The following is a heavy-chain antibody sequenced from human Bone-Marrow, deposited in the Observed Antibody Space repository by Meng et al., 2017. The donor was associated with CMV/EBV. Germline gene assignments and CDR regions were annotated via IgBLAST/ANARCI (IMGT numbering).Heavy chain of an antibody. D-gene: IGHD1-26*01. J-gene: IGHJ4*02. CDR2: ISGSGGST. CDR3: SKDPSGVGATNY. V-gene: IGHV3-23*01. Sequence: GGSLRLSCAASGFRSSSYRMSWVRQAPGKGLEWVSAISGSGGSTYYADSVKGRFTISRDNSKNTLYLQMNSLRAEDTAVYYCSKDPSGVGATNYWGQGTLVTVSS. CDR1: GFRSSSYR.